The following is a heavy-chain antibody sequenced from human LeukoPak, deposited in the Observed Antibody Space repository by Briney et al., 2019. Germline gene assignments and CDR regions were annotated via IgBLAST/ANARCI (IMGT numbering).Heavy chain of an antibody. Sequence: SETLSLTCTVSGGSISIDYWSWIRQPPGKGLEWIGYIYYSGSTNYNPSLKSRVTISGDTSKNQFSLKLSSVTAADTAVYYCARGDGYNEGYFDYWGQGTLVTVSS. J-gene: IGHJ4*02. CDR2: IYYSGST. V-gene: IGHV4-59*01. CDR3: ARGDGYNEGYFDY. D-gene: IGHD5-24*01. CDR1: GGSISIDY.